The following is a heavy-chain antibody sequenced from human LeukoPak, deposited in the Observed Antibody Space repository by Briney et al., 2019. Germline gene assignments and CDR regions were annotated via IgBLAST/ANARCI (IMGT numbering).Heavy chain of an antibody. V-gene: IGHV4-61*08. Sequence: SETLSLTCTVSGGSVSSNGYFWNWIRQPPGKGLEWIGYIFNRGSTNYNPSLKSRVTISVDTSKNQFSLKLSSVTAADTAVYYCARGIVVVPAAKGNWFDPWGQGTLVTVSS. CDR1: GGSVSSNGYF. D-gene: IGHD2-2*01. J-gene: IGHJ5*02. CDR3: ARGIVVVPAAKGNWFDP. CDR2: IFNRGST.